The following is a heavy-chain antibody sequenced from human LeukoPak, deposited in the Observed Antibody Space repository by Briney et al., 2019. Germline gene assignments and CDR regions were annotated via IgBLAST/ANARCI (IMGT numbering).Heavy chain of an antibody. CDR2: ISPNNGGT. D-gene: IGHD6-13*01. J-gene: IGHJ4*02. CDR1: GYTFTGYY. CDR3: ARGDSSSRYHFDY. V-gene: IGHV1-2*02. Sequence: ASVKVSCKASGYTFTGYYMHWVRQAPGQGPEWMGWISPNNGGTNYAQKFQGRVTMTRDTSISTAYMELSSLRSDDTAVFYCARGDSSSRYHFDYWGQGTLVTVSS.